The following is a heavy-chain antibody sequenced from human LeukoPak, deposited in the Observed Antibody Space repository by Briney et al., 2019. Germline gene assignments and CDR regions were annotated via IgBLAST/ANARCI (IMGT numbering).Heavy chain of an antibody. Sequence: SETLSLTCTVSGGSISSGGYYWSWIRQHPGKGLEWIGYIYYSGSTYYNPSLKSRVTISVDTSKNQFSLKLSSVTAADTAVYYCARDDRDPYDFWCGYQSGGFDPWGQGTLVTVSS. CDR1: GGSISSGGYY. D-gene: IGHD3-3*01. CDR2: IYYSGST. J-gene: IGHJ5*02. CDR3: ARDDRDPYDFWCGYQSGGFDP. V-gene: IGHV4-31*03.